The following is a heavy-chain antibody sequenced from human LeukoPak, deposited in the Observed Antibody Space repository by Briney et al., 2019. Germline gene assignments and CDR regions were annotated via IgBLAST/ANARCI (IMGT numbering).Heavy chain of an antibody. CDR3: AKDRPNYYADNGHYYRRNGDY. D-gene: IGHD3-22*01. CDR2: TSGSGGAT. V-gene: IGHV3-23*01. J-gene: IGHJ4*02. Sequence: GGSLRLSCAASGLTFSNYAMSWVRQATGKGLEWVSSTSGSGGATYYADSVKGRFTISRDNSRNTLFLQMNSLRAEDTAVYYCAKDRPNYYADNGHYYRRNGDYWGQGTLVTVSS. CDR1: GLTFSNYA.